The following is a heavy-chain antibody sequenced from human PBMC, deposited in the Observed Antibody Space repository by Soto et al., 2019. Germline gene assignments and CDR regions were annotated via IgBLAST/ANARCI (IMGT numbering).Heavy chain of an antibody. J-gene: IGHJ3*01. CDR3: TRLPPEWFRTTPFDF. CDR2: IASKTYGATR. V-gene: IGHV3-49*04. CDR1: GFSFSDYA. D-gene: IGHD2-8*01. Sequence: SLRLSCTGFGFSFSDYAVTWVRQTPGKGLEWVGFIASKTYGATREYAASVKGRFIISRDDPKSIAYLQMNGLKIEDTAVYFCTRLPPEWFRTTPFDFWGQGTRVTVSS.